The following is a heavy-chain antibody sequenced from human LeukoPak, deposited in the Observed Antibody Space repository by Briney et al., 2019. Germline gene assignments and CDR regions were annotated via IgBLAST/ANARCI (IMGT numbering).Heavy chain of an antibody. CDR3: ARDRSGGSGINWFDP. J-gene: IGHJ5*02. D-gene: IGHD3-10*01. Sequence: PSETLSLTCTVSGGSISSSSYYWGWIRQPPGKGLEWIGSIYHSGSTYYNPSLKSRVTISVDTSKNQFSLKLSSVTAADTAVYYCARDRSGGSGINWFDPWGQGTLVTVSS. CDR2: IYHSGST. CDR1: GGSISSSSYY. V-gene: IGHV4-39*07.